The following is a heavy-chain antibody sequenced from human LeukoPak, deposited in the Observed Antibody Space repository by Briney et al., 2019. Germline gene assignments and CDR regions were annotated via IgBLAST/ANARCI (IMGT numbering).Heavy chain of an antibody. V-gene: IGHV3-7*01. CDR1: GVTFTSYC. D-gene: IGHD2-21*02. J-gene: IGHJ4*02. Sequence: GGSLRLSCAVSGVTFTSYCMSWVRQAPGKGLEWVANINEDGSYKFHADSVKGRLTTSRDNSKNSLYLQMSSLRADDTAVYYCARDATRGGDNDYWGQGTRVIVSS. CDR2: INEDGSYK. CDR3: ARDATRGGDNDY.